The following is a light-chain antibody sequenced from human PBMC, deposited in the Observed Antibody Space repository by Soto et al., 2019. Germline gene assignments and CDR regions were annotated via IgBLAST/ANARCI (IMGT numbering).Light chain of an antibody. CDR1: SSDVGGYNY. J-gene: IGLJ1*01. CDR3: SSYTSSSTPYV. V-gene: IGLV2-14*01. CDR2: EVR. Sequence: QSVLTQPASVSGSPGQSITIPFTGTSSDVGGYNYVSWYQQQPGKAPKLMIYEVRNRPSGASNRFSGSKSGNTASLTISGLQAEDEADYYCSSYTSSSTPYVFGTGTKVTVL.